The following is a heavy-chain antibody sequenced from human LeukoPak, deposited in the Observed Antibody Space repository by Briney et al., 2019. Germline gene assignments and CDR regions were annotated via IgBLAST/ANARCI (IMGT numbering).Heavy chain of an antibody. V-gene: IGHV1-8*01. CDR1: GDTFTSYD. CDR2: MNPNSGNT. CDR3: ARDEGYCSVGSCCNWFDP. D-gene: IGHD2-15*01. Sequence: ASVKVSCKASGDTFTSYDINWVRQATGQGLEWMGWMNPNSGNTGYAQKFQGRVTMTRNTSISTAYMELSSLRSEDTAVYYCARDEGYCSVGSCCNWFDPWRQGTLVTVSS. J-gene: IGHJ5*02.